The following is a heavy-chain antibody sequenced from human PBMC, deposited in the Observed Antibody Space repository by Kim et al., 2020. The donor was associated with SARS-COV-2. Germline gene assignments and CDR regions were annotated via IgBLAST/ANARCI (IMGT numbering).Heavy chain of an antibody. CDR1: GFTFDDYG. D-gene: IGHD6-19*01. CDR3: ARSFDEQWLANFDY. CDR2: INWNGGST. Sequence: GGSLRLSCAASGFTFDDYGMSWVRQAPGKGLEWVSGINWNGGSTGYAESVKGRFTISRDNAKNSLYLQMNSLRAEDTALYHCARSFDEQWLANFDYWGQGALVTVSS. V-gene: IGHV3-20*01. J-gene: IGHJ4*02.